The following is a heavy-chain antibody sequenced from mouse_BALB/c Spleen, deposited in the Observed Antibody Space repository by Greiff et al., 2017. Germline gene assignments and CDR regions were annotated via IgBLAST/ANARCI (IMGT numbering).Heavy chain of an antibody. Sequence: VQLQESGPGLVQPSQSLSITCTVSGFSLTSYGVHWVRQSPGKGLEWLGVIWSGGSTDYNAAFISRLSISKDNSKSQVFFKMNSLQANDTAIYYCARGDYGNSDYFDYWGQGTTLTVSS. CDR1: GFSLTSYG. J-gene: IGHJ2*01. CDR3: ARGDYGNSDYFDY. V-gene: IGHV2-2*02. D-gene: IGHD2-1*01. CDR2: IWSGGST.